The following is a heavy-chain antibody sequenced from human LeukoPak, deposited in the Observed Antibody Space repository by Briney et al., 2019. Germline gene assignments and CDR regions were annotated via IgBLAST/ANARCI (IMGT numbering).Heavy chain of an antibody. CDR3: ARDPYYYDSSGYYKVIHAFDI. Sequence: SETLSLTCTVSGGSLSSSSYYWGWIRQPPGKGLEWIVSIYCSGSTYYNPSLKSRVTISLDTSKNQFSLKLTSVTAADTAVYYCARDPYYYDSSGYYKVIHAFDIWGQGTMVTVSS. D-gene: IGHD3-22*01. CDR2: IYCSGST. J-gene: IGHJ3*02. V-gene: IGHV4-39*07. CDR1: GGSLSSSSYY.